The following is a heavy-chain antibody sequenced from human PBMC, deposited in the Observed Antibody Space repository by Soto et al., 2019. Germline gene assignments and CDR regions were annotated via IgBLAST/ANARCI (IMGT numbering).Heavy chain of an antibody. CDR3: ARGLMGGSSSLDYFDY. V-gene: IGHV3-33*01. CDR1: GFMFSSYG. Sequence: PGGSLRLSCAASGFMFSSYGMHWVRQTPGKGLEWVAVIWDDGSNKYHADSVKGRFTISRDNSKNTLYLQMNSLRAEDTAVYYCARGLMGGSSSLDYFDYWGQGTLVTVSS. D-gene: IGHD6-6*01. J-gene: IGHJ4*02. CDR2: IWDDGSNK.